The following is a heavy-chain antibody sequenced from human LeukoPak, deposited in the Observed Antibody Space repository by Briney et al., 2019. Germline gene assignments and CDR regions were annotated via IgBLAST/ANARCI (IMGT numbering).Heavy chain of an antibody. Sequence: SETLSLTCTVSGGSISSYYWSWIRQPPGKGLEWIGYIYYSGSTNYNPSLKSRVTISVDTSKNQFSLKLSSVTAADTAVYYCACSSNKQELLDYWGQGTLVTVSS. CDR3: ACSSNKQELLDY. V-gene: IGHV4-59*01. CDR1: GGSISSYY. CDR2: IYYSGST. J-gene: IGHJ4*02. D-gene: IGHD1-7*01.